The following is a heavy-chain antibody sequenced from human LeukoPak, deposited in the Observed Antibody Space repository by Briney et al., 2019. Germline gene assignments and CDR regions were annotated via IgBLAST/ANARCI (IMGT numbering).Heavy chain of an antibody. V-gene: IGHV3-9*01. J-gene: IGHJ4*02. D-gene: IGHD1-26*01. CDR1: GFTFDDYA. Sequence: GGSLRLSCTVSGFTFDDYAMHWARHTPGKGLEWVAGITWNRDNIGYGDSVKGRFTISRDNAKNSLYLQMNSLRAEDTALYYCAKGWSEQELLLYYFDYWGQGTLVTVSS. CDR2: ITWNRDNI. CDR3: AKGWSEQELLLYYFDY.